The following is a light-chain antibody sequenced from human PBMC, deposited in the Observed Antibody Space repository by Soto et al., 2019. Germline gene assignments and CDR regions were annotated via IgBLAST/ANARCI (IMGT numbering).Light chain of an antibody. V-gene: IGKV3-11*01. J-gene: IGKJ1*01. CDR1: RDIINN. Sequence: EIVLTQSPATLSLSPWEIGTLFCGPGRDIINNLVFYQQIPGQAPRLLIYDASKRATGIPPRFSGSGSGTEFTHTISSLEPEDFAVYYCQQRSNCPRTFGQGTKVDIK. CDR3: QQRSNCPRT. CDR2: DAS.